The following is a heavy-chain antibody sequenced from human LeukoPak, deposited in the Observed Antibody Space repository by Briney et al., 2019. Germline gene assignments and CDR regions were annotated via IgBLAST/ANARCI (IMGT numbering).Heavy chain of an antibody. Sequence: GGSLRLSCAASGFTFNSYWMSWVRQAPGKGLEWVANIKQDGSEKYYVDSVKGRFTISRDNAKNSLYLQMNSLRAEDTAVYYCARYGSGITYYYYYYMDVWGKGTTVTVSS. CDR2: IKQDGSEK. J-gene: IGHJ6*03. CDR1: GFTFNSYW. CDR3: ARYGSGITYYYYYYMDV. D-gene: IGHD3-10*01. V-gene: IGHV3-7*01.